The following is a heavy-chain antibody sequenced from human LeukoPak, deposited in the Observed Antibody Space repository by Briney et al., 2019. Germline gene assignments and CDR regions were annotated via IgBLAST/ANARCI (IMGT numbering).Heavy chain of an antibody. D-gene: IGHD5-18*01. V-gene: IGHV4-59*01. CDR3: ARSRQIQLWLEFDY. Sequence: SETLSLTCAVYGGSFSGYYWSWIRQPPGKGLEGMGYIYYSGSTNYNPPLRRRGTISVETSKNQFSLKLSSVTAADTAVYYCARSRQIQLWLEFDYWGQGTLVTVSS. CDR2: IYYSGST. J-gene: IGHJ4*02. CDR1: GGSFSGYY.